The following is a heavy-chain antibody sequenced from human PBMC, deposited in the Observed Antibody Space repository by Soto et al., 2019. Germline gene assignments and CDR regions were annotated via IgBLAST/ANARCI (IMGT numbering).Heavy chain of an antibody. J-gene: IGHJ6*02. CDR2: INPNSGGT. CDR1: GYTFTGYY. Sequence: GASVKVSCKASGYTFTGYYMHWVRQAPGQGLEWMGWINPNSGGTNYAQKFQGWVTMTRDTSISTAYMELSRLRSDDTAVYYCARDPNYYGSGSYSDYYYYGMDVWGQGTTVTVSS. D-gene: IGHD3-10*01. CDR3: ARDPNYYGSGSYSDYYYYGMDV. V-gene: IGHV1-2*04.